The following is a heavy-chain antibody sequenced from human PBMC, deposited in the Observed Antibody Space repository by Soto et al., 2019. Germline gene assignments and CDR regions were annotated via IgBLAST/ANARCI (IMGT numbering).Heavy chain of an antibody. CDR1: GFTFSSYA. Sequence: GGSLRRSCAASGFTFSSYAMSWVRQAPGKGLEWVSAISGSGGSTYYADSVKGRFTISRDNSKNTLYLQMNSLRAEDTAVYYCAKDPGGAIFGVVTQDYWRQGTLVNVS. D-gene: IGHD3-3*01. J-gene: IGHJ4*02. CDR3: AKDPGGAIFGVVTQDY. V-gene: IGHV3-23*01. CDR2: ISGSGGST.